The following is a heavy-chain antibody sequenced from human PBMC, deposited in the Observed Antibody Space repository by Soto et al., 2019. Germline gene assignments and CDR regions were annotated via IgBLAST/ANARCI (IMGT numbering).Heavy chain of an antibody. D-gene: IGHD3-10*01. Sequence: GASVKVSCKASGGTFSSYAISWVRQAPGQGLEWMGWLNPNSGLTGYAQKFQGRVTMTRNTSISTAYLELGSLSSEDTAVYYCARGRGFFMVWLPAARDVWGKGPRVTFP. V-gene: IGHV1-8*02. J-gene: IGHJ6*03. CDR1: GGTFSSYA. CDR3: ARGRGFFMVWLPAARDV. CDR2: LNPNSGLT.